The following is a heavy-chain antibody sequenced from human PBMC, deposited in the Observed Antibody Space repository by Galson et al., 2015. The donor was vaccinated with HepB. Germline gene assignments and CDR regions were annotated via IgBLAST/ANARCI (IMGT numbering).Heavy chain of an antibody. CDR2: ISYDGSYT. V-gene: IGHV3-30*18. J-gene: IGHJ4*02. CDR3: AKGDYGSRNLKYDY. Sequence: SLRLSCAASGFTFSDYAFHWVRQAPGKGLEWVAVISYDGSYTYYPDSVKGRFTISRDNSKNTLYLQMNSLRAEDTAMYYCAKGDYGSRNLKYDYWGQGTLVTVSS. CDR1: GFTFSDYA. D-gene: IGHD3-10*01.